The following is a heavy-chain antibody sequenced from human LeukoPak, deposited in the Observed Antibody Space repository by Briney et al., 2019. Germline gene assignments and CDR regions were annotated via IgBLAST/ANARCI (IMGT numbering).Heavy chain of an antibody. V-gene: IGHV4-59*01. CDR1: GGSISTYY. J-gene: IGHJ1*01. CDR3: ARDTGVVVGYFQH. Sequence: SETLSLTCTVSGGSISTYYWSWIRQPPGKGLAWIGYIYYSGSTSYNPSLKSRITISVDTFKNQFSLKLSSVTAADTAVYYCARDTGVVVGYFQHWGQGTLVTVSS. CDR2: IYYSGST. D-gene: IGHD2-15*01.